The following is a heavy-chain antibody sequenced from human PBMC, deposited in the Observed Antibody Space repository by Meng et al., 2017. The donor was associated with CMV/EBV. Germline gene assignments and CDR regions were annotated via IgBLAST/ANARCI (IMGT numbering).Heavy chain of an antibody. D-gene: IGHD1-14*01. CDR3: ARVTSRVAGAFDY. Sequence: SGLVKPSQALSLTFAVSGGYSNSGDYYWSWIRQPTGKGLEWIGYIYYSGSTYYNPSLKSRVTISVDTSKNQFSLKLSSVTAADTAVYYCARVTSRVAGAFDYWGQGTLVTVSS. CDR1: GGYSNSGDYY. V-gene: IGHV4-30-4*08. J-gene: IGHJ4*02. CDR2: IYYSGST.